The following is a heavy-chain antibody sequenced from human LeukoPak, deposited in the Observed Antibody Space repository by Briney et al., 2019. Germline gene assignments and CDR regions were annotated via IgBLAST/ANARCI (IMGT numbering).Heavy chain of an antibody. D-gene: IGHD1-1*01. CDR3: TRVRDSNNWWGAFDI. Sequence: ASVKVSSKPFVYPFDTSGITGVRQARAQRLEGMGWSSPQSGNTQYAQGVQGRVTMTTDTSRSTAYMELTSLTPDDTAVYYCTRVRDSNNWWGAFDIWGQGTMVTVSS. CDR1: VYPFDTSG. V-gene: IGHV1-18*01. J-gene: IGHJ3*02. CDR2: SSPQSGNT.